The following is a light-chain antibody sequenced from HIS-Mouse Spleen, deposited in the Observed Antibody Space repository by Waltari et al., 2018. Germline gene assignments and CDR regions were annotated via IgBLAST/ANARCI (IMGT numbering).Light chain of an antibody. CDR1: SSNIGSNH. Sequence: QSVLTQPPSASGTPGQRVTISCSGSSSNIGSNHVYWYQQHPRTAPKHPIYRNNPRPSGVPDRFSGSKSDTSASLAISGLRSEDEADYYCAAWDDSLSGWVFGGGTKLTVL. J-gene: IGLJ3*02. CDR3: AAWDDSLSGWV. V-gene: IGLV1-47*01. CDR2: RNN.